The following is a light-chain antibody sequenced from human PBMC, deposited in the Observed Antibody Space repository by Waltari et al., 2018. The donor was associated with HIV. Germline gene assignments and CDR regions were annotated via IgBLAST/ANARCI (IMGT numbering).Light chain of an antibody. CDR1: SSHTGAGYD. CDR3: QSYDSSLSGWVV. J-gene: IGLJ2*01. V-gene: IGLV1-40*01. CDR2: GTN. Sequence: QSVLTQPPSVSGAPGPRVTISCTGSSSHTGAGYDQHRDQQRPGTAPTLLIYGTNNRPSGVPDRFSGSKSGTSASLSITGLQAEDEAEYYCQSYDSSLSGWVVFGGGTKVTVL.